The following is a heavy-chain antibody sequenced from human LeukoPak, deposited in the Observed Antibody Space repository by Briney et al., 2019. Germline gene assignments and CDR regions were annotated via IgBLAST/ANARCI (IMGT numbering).Heavy chain of an antibody. V-gene: IGHV3-23*01. J-gene: IGHJ4*02. CDR3: WKQGGSDY. Sequence: GGSLRLSCAASGFTFSSYAMSWVRQAPGKGLEWVSAISGSGGSTSYADSVKGRFTISRDNAKNSLYLQMHSLRAEDTAVYYCWKQGGSDYWGQGTLVTVSS. CDR2: ISGSGGST. CDR1: GFTFSSYA.